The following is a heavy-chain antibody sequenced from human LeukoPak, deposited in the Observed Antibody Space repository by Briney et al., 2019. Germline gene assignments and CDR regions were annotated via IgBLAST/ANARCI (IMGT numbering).Heavy chain of an antibody. Sequence: GGSLRLSCAASGFTFTSYNMNWVRQAPGKGLEWVSCISSSSYMYYADSVKGRFTISRDNAKNSLYLQMNSLRAEDTAVYHCARDMDGYFDYWGQGTLVTVSS. CDR3: ARDMDGYFDY. CDR1: GFTFTSYN. D-gene: IGHD3-10*01. J-gene: IGHJ4*02. V-gene: IGHV3-21*01. CDR2: ISSSSYM.